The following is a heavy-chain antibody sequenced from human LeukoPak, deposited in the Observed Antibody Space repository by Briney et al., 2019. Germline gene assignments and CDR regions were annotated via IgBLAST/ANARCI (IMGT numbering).Heavy chain of an antibody. CDR1: GGTFSSYA. J-gene: IGHJ4*02. V-gene: IGHV1-69*15. CDR2: IFPIFATA. CDR3: ARESGSYEAYFDY. D-gene: IGHD1-26*01. Sequence: GSSVKVSFKASGGTFSSYAISWVRQAPGQGLEWMGRIFPIFATANYAQKFQGRVTITADESTSTAHMELSSLRSEDTAVYYCARESGSYEAYFDYWGQGTLVTVSS.